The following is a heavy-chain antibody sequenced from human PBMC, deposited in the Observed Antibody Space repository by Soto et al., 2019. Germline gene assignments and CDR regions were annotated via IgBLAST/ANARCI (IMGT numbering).Heavy chain of an antibody. CDR1: GGSIRSYY. Sequence: PSETLSLTCTVSGGSIRSYYWSWLRQPPGKGLEWIGYIYNSGSINYNPSLKSRVTMSVDTSKNQFSLNLRSVTAADTAVYYCARRYGDCFDFWGQGTLVTVPS. J-gene: IGHJ4*02. D-gene: IGHD4-17*01. CDR2: IYNSGSI. V-gene: IGHV4-59*08. CDR3: ARRYGDCFDF.